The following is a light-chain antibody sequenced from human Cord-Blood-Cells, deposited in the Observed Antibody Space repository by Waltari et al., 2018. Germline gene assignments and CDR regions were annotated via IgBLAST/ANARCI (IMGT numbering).Light chain of an antibody. Sequence: DILMIQSPDSLSVSLGERAPINCKSSPSVLYSSNNKNYLDWYQQKPGQHPKLLIYWASTRESGVPDRFSGSGSGTDFTLTISSLQAEDVAVYYCQQYYSTPYTFGQGTKLEIK. CDR2: WAS. V-gene: IGKV4-1*01. CDR1: PSVLYSSNNKNY. J-gene: IGKJ2*01. CDR3: QQYYSTPYT.